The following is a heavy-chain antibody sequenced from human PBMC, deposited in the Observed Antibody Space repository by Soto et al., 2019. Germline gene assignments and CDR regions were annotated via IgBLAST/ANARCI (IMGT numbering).Heavy chain of an antibody. CDR3: AKTIDTPPSVSIRVSGAMLDY. CDR1: GFMFSVYG. V-gene: IGHV3-30*18. D-gene: IGHD3-16*01. J-gene: IGHJ4*02. CDR2: ISSDGRSK. Sequence: QVQLVESGGGVVQPGRSLRLSCAASGFMFSVYGMHWVRQAPGKGPEWVAVISSDGRSKFYADPVKGRFTFARDTPKSTVSLQVNSLRPESTLINCRAKTIDTPPSVSIRVSGAMLDYWGQRTLVTVSS.